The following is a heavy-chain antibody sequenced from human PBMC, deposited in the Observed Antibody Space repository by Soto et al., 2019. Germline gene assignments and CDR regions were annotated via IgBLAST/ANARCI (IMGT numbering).Heavy chain of an antibody. J-gene: IGHJ6*03. CDR3: ARAAYCTSPICYPLGYNMDV. CDR1: GLTFSRYA. D-gene: IGHD2-8*01. V-gene: IGHV3-23*01. CDR2: ISSSGDKI. Sequence: GGTLRLSCADSGLTFSRYAMSWVRQAPGKGLIWVSAISSSGDKIYYADSVRGRFTISRDNSKSTLYLQMNSLTSEDTAVFYCARAAYCTSPICYPLGYNMDVWGKGTTVTVSS.